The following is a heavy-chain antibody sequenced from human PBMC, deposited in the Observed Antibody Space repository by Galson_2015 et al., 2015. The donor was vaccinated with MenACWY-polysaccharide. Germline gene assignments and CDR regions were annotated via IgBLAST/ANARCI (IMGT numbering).Heavy chain of an antibody. Sequence: SLRLSCAASGFTFDNYNMNWVRQAPGKGLEWVSSISSLANYLYYGDSVKGRFIISRDNAKNSLFLQMNGLTGEDTAVYYCARGYCSSNECYTHYGLDYWGQGALVTVS. J-gene: IGHJ4*02. V-gene: IGHV3-21*01. CDR1: GFTFDNYN. D-gene: IGHD2-2*01. CDR3: ARGYCSSNECYTHYGLDY. CDR2: ISSLANYL.